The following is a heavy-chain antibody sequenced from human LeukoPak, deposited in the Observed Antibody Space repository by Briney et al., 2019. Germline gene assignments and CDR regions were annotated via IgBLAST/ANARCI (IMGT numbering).Heavy chain of an antibody. V-gene: IGHV1-46*01. CDR1: GYTFSNYW. Sequence: ASVKVSCKTSGYTFSNYWIQWVRQAPGQGLEWMGLINSNDGSTAYTQKFQGKVVVTRDTSTSTVYMELSSLRSDDTAVYYCARTAARRFDYWGQGTLVTVSS. CDR2: INSNDGST. CDR3: ARTAARRFDY. D-gene: IGHD6-6*01. J-gene: IGHJ4*02.